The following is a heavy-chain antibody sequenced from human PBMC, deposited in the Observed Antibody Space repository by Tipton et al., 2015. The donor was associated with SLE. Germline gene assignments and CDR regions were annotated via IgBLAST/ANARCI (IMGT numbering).Heavy chain of an antibody. CDR1: GGSISNYY. CDR2: TYHSGMT. Sequence: TLSLTCTVSGGSISNYYCHWVRQSPGKGLEWIGYTYHSGMTNYNPSLKSRITMSIETSKNQFSLKLTSMTAADTAVYYCARAVGYCGSKTNCYERRWIDPWGQGTLVTVSS. CDR3: ARAVGYCGSKTNCYERRWIDP. V-gene: IGHV4-59*12. J-gene: IGHJ5*02. D-gene: IGHD2-2*01.